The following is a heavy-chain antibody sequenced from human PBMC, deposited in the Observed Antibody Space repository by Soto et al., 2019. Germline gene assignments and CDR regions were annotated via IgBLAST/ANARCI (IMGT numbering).Heavy chain of an antibody. CDR3: ARDGGVYDYIPFDY. V-gene: IGHV1-69*12. Sequence: QVQLVQSGAEVKKPGSSVKVSCKASGGTFSSYAISWVRQAPGQGLEWMGGIIPIFGTANYAQKFQGRVTITADDSTGIAYMELSSLRSADTAVYYCARDGGVYDYIPFDYWGQGTLVTVSS. D-gene: IGHD4-4*01. CDR2: IIPIFGTA. J-gene: IGHJ4*02. CDR1: GGTFSSYA.